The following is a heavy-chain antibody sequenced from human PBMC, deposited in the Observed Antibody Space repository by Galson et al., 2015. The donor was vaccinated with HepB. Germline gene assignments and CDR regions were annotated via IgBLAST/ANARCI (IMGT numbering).Heavy chain of an antibody. D-gene: IGHD1-1*01. Sequence: SLRLSCAASGFTLSSYGIHWVRQAPGKGLEWVAVISYDESKKYYADSVKGRFTISRDNSKNTLYLQMHSLRAEDTALYYCAKDLFRNDGELVGPQDYWGQGTLVTVSS. CDR2: ISYDESKK. CDR3: AKDLFRNDGELVGPQDY. V-gene: IGHV3-30*18. CDR1: GFTLSSYG. J-gene: IGHJ4*02.